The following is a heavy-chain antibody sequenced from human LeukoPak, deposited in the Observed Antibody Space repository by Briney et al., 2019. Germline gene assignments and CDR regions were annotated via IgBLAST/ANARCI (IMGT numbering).Heavy chain of an antibody. CDR3: AKDFRIAAAGPRSAFDI. CDR1: GFTFSTYA. CDR2: ISGSSGST. J-gene: IGHJ3*02. D-gene: IGHD6-13*01. V-gene: IGHV3-23*01. Sequence: GGSLRLSCAASGFTFSTYAMSWVRQAPGKGLEWVSAISGSSGSTSYADSVKGRFTISRDNSKNTLYLQMNSLRAEDTAVYYCAKDFRIAAAGPRSAFDIWGQGTMVTVSS.